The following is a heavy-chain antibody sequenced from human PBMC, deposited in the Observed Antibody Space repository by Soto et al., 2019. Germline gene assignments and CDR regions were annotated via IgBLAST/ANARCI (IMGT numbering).Heavy chain of an antibody. V-gene: IGHV1-69*13. CDR3: ARNPVDTAMVFDY. Sequence: SVKVSCKASGGTFSSYAISWVRQAPGQGLEWMGGIIPIFGTANYAQKFQGRVTITADESTSTAYMELSSLRSEDTAVYYCARNPVDTAMVFDYWGQGTLVTVSS. D-gene: IGHD5-18*01. CDR2: IIPIFGTA. J-gene: IGHJ4*02. CDR1: GGTFSSYA.